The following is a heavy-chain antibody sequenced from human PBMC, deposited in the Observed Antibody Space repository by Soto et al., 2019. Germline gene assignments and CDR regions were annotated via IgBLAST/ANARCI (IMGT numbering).Heavy chain of an antibody. D-gene: IGHD6-6*01. Sequence: QVQLVQSGAEVKKPGSSVKVSCKASGGTFSSYAISWVRQAPGQGLEWMGGIIPIFGTANYAKKFQGRVTITAEESTSTAYMELSSLRSEDRYVYYCAREGVVYSSSWGADYWGQGTLVTVSS. CDR2: IIPIFGTA. J-gene: IGHJ4*02. V-gene: IGHV1-69*01. CDR3: AREGVVYSSSWGADY. CDR1: GGTFSSYA.